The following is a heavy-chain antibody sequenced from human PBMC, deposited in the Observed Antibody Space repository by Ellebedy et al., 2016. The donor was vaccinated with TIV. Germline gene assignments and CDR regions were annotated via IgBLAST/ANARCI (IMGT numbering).Heavy chain of an antibody. D-gene: IGHD5-12*01. J-gene: IGHJ4*02. CDR3: TRDMVQGMVARYLWFDY. Sequence: ASVKVSCKASGYPFTTYSISWVRQAPGQRPEWMAWISPYTGDTNYARKVQGRVTLTTDTSTSTVFMELRSLTSDDTAVYYGTRDMVQGMVARYLWFDYWGQGTLVTVSS. CDR1: GYPFTTYS. CDR2: ISPYTGDT. V-gene: IGHV1-18*01.